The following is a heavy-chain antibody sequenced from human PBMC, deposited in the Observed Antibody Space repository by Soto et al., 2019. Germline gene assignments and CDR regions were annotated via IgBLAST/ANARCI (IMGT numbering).Heavy chain of an antibody. V-gene: IGHV4-4*07. CDR2: IYTSGST. D-gene: IGHD2-15*01. J-gene: IGHJ4*02. Sequence: QVQLQESGPGLVEPSETLSLTCSVSGDSISSYYWSWIRQPAGKGLEWIGRIYTSGSTNYNPSLKSRLTMSVDTSKNQFSLKLSSVTAADTAVYYCASSRCSGGSCYSLDYWGQGTLVTVSS. CDR1: GDSISSYY. CDR3: ASSRCSGGSCYSLDY.